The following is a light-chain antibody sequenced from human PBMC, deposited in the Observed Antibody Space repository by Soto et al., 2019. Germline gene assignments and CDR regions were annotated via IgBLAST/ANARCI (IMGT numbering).Light chain of an antibody. V-gene: IGKV3-15*01. CDR3: QQYNNWPPT. CDR2: GAS. J-gene: IGKJ5*01. Sequence: EIVMTQSPATLSVSPGERATLSCRATQSVSSNLAWYQQKPGQAPRLLIYGASTRATGIPARFSGSRSGTEFTLTISSLQSEDFAVYYGQQYNNWPPTFGRGTQLEIK. CDR1: QSVSSN.